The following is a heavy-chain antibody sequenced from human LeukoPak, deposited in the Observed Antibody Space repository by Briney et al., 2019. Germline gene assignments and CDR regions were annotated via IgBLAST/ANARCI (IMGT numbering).Heavy chain of an antibody. CDR1: GFTFSTYV. D-gene: IGHD6-13*01. CDR2: ITGNGDNT. CDR3: AKVSGYSSRIPGGWFDP. J-gene: IGHJ5*02. V-gene: IGHV3-23*01. Sequence: GGSLRLSCAASGFTFSTYVMSWVRQAPGKGLEYLSLITGNGDNTYYADSVKGRFTISRDNSKNTLYLQMNSLRAEDTAVYYCAKVSGYSSRIPGGWFDPWGQGTLVTVSS.